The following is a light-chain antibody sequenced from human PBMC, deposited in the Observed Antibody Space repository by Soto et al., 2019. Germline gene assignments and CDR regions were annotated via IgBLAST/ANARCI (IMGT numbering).Light chain of an antibody. CDR1: QGIRGD. J-gene: IGKJ1*01. CDR2: ATS. CDR3: IQDFISPLT. Sequence: AIQMTQSPSSLSASLGDRVTITCRASQGIRGDLGWYQQKPGKAPKLLISATSTLQSGVPSRFSGRGSGTNFPLTISSLQPEDFATYYCIQDFISPLTVGQGTKVEL. V-gene: IGKV1-6*01.